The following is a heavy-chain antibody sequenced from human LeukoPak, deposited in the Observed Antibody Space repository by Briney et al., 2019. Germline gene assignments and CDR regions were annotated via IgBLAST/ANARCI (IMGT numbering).Heavy chain of an antibody. J-gene: IGHJ6*02. Sequence: ASVRVSCTASGGTFSSYAISWVRQAPGQGLEWMGRINPNSGGTKYAQKFQGRVTMTRDTSINTAYMELSRLRSDDTAVYYCAREDSNPKYYYYYGMDVWGQGTTVTVSS. CDR3: AREDSNPKYYYYYGMDV. V-gene: IGHV1-2*06. CDR2: INPNSGGT. D-gene: IGHD4-11*01. CDR1: GGTFSSYA.